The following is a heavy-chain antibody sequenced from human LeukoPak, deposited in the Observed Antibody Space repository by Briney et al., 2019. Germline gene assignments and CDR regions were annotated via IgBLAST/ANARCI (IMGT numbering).Heavy chain of an antibody. CDR2: ISYDVSNK. V-gene: IGHV3-30*03. D-gene: IGHD6-13*01. Sequence: PGGSLRLSCAASGFTFSSCGLHWVRQAPGKGLEWVAVISYDVSNKKSANALKGRFTTSRDNSKSTLFLQMNSLRAEDTAVYYCARGEYSSSWYLTHYYYYYYMDVWGKGTTVTVSS. CDR1: GFTFSSCG. CDR3: ARGEYSSSWYLTHYYYYYYMDV. J-gene: IGHJ6*03.